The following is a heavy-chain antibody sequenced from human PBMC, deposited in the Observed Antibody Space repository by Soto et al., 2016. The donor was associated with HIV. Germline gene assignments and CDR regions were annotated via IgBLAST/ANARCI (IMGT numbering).Heavy chain of an antibody. CDR2: IYHTGVT. J-gene: IGHJ4*02. CDR1: GFSISNGYY. Sequence: QVQLQESGPGLVKPSETLSLTCAVSGFSISNGYYWGWIRQPPGKGLEWIGTIYHTGVTFYNPSLKSRLTMSVDTSKDQFSLKLTSVTAADMAVYYCVRHTGPWAAGAFYWGQGALVTVSS. CDR3: VRHTGPWAAGAFY. D-gene: IGHD6-13*01. V-gene: IGHV4-38-2*01.